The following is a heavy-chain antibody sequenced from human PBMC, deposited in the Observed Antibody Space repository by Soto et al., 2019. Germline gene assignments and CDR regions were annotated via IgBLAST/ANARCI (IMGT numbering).Heavy chain of an antibody. Sequence: GGSLRLSCAASGFTFSSYSMNWVRQAPGKGLEWVSYISSSSSTIYYADSVKGRFTISIDNAKNSLYLQMNSLRDEDTAVYYCARDHGSSSWYFSTYYYYGMDVWGQGTTVTVSS. CDR3: ARDHGSSSWYFSTYYYYGMDV. CDR1: GFTFSSYS. V-gene: IGHV3-48*02. J-gene: IGHJ6*02. CDR2: ISSSSSTI. D-gene: IGHD6-13*01.